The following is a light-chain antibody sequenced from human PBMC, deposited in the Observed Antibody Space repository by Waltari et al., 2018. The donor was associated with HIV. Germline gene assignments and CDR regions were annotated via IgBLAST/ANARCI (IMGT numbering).Light chain of an antibody. V-gene: IGLV10-54*04. CDR3: SAWDSSLSVWQ. Sequence: ARLIQSPSLSTALRRSATISSTGTYPNVHFAGAGSRQQHHALPPHLPCHRNNSRPSGISERFAASRSGSTASLPSSGLQPEDEADYYCSAWDSSLSVWQFGGGTRLTVL. CDR1: YPNVHFAG. CDR2: RNN. J-gene: IGLJ3*02.